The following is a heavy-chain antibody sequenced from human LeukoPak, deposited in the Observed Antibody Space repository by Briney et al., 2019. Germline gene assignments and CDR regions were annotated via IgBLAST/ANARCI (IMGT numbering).Heavy chain of an antibody. D-gene: IGHD6-13*01. CDR1: GFTFSSYA. Sequence: GGSLRLSCAASGFTFSSYAMSWVRQAPGEGLELVSVISGGGGSTYYADSVKGRFTISRDNSKTTLYLQSNRLRAEGTAVYYCAKDVAGSSSWYFYYYGRDVWGQGTTVTVSS. CDR3: AKDVAGSSSWYFYYYGRDV. CDR2: ISGGGGST. J-gene: IGHJ6*02. V-gene: IGHV3-23*01.